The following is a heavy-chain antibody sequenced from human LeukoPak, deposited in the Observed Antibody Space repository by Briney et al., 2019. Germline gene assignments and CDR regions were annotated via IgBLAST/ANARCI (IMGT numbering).Heavy chain of an antibody. V-gene: IGHV3-23*01. CDR2: ISGGDGST. J-gene: IGHJ4*02. D-gene: IGHD1-7*01. CDR3: ARYRYNWNLIPYYFDY. CDR1: GFTFSSYS. Sequence: GGSLRLSCAASGFTFSSYSMNWVRQAPGKGLKWVSSISGGDGSTYYANSVKGRFTISRDNSKNTLYLQMNSLRAEDTAVYYCARYRYNWNLIPYYFDYWGQGTLVTVSS.